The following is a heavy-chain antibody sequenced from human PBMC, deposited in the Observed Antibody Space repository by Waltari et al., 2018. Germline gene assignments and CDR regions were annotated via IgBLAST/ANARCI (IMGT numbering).Heavy chain of an antibody. D-gene: IGHD2-2*01. J-gene: IGHJ6*03. CDR2: IYHSGST. CDR1: GYSISSGYY. Sequence: QVQLQESGPGLVKPSETLSLTCAVSGYSISSGYYWGWIRQPPGKGLEWIGSIYHSGSTYYNPSLKSRVTISVDTSKNQFSLKLSSVTAADTAVYYCARDRPAVRAGYYYMDVWGKGTTVTVSS. CDR3: ARDRPAVRAGYYYMDV. V-gene: IGHV4-38-2*02.